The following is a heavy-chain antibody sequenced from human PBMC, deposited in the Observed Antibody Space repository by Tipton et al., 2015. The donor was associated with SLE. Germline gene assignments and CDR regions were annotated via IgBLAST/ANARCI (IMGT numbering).Heavy chain of an antibody. Sequence: TLSLTCTVSGGSISSYYWSWIRQPPGKGLEWIGYIYYSGSTNYNPSLKSRVTISVDTSKNQFSLKLSSVTAADTAVYYCARESITMVRGADYWGQGTPVTVSS. CDR3: ARESITMVRGADY. J-gene: IGHJ4*02. V-gene: IGHV4-59*12. CDR1: GGSISSYY. CDR2: IYYSGST. D-gene: IGHD3-10*01.